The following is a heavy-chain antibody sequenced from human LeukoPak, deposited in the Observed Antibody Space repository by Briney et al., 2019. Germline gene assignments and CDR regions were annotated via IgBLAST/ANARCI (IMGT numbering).Heavy chain of an antibody. D-gene: IGHD6-19*01. CDR2: IYYSGST. J-gene: IGHJ5*02. CDR1: GGSFSSSSYY. CDR3: ARDKVEWLVPGWFDP. Sequence: PSETLSLTCTVSGGSFSSSSYYWGWIRQPPGKGLEWIGSIYYSGSTYYNPSLKSRVTISVDTSKNQFSLKLSSVTAADTAVYYCARDKVEWLVPGWFDPWGQGTLVTVSS. V-gene: IGHV4-39*02.